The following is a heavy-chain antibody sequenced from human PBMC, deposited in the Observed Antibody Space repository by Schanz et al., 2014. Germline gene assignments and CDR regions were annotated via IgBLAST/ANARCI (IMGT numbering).Heavy chain of an antibody. Sequence: QVQLVQSGAEVKKPGDSVTVSCKVSGFIFTGYFIHWIRQAPGQGLEWMGRFNPSSGGTNYAQNFQGRVTMTKDTSINTVYMELSTLTSDDTAVYYCARESVSRTRLFDPWGQGTLVTVSS. D-gene: IGHD3-3*01. CDR3: ARESVSRTRLFDP. CDR1: GFIFTGYF. CDR2: FNPSSGGT. V-gene: IGHV1-2*06. J-gene: IGHJ5*02.